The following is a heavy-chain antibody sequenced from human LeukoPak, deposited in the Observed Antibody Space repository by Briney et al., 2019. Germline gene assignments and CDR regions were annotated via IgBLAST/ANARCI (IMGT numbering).Heavy chain of an antibody. CDR2: IYTSGST. J-gene: IGHJ6*03. D-gene: IGHD4-11*01. Sequence: PSETLSLTCTVSGGSISSYYWSWIRQPAGKGLEWIGRIYTSGSTNYNPSLKSRVTMSVDTSKNQFSLKLSSVTAADTAVYYCARGGETTMYYYYYYMDVWGKGTTVTISS. CDR1: GGSISSYY. CDR3: ARGGETTMYYYYYYMDV. V-gene: IGHV4-4*07.